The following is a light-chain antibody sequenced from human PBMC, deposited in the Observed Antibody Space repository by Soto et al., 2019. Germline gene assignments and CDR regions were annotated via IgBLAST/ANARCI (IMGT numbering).Light chain of an antibody. Sequence: EIVLTQSPGTLSLSPGERATLSCRASQSVSSSYLAWYQQKPGQAPRLLIYGASSRATGIPDGFSGSGSGTDFTLTISRLEPEDFAVYYCQQYGSSPHTFGQGTKVEIK. CDR3: QQYGSSPHT. CDR1: QSVSSSY. CDR2: GAS. V-gene: IGKV3-20*01. J-gene: IGKJ1*01.